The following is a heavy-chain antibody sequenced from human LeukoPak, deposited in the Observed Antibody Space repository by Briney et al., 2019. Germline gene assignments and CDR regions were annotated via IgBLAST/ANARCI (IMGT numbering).Heavy chain of an antibody. V-gene: IGHV3-7*03. Sequence: GGSLRLSCAASGFNFNNYWMSWLRQAPGKGLEWVANIKDDGSEEYYVDSVKGRFTIVRDNAYNSLYLQMNSLRAEDTAVYFCARDTGSSSGWYAYWGQGTLVTVSS. J-gene: IGHJ4*02. CDR3: ARDTGSSSGWYAY. D-gene: IGHD6-19*01. CDR1: GFNFNNYW. CDR2: IKDDGSEE.